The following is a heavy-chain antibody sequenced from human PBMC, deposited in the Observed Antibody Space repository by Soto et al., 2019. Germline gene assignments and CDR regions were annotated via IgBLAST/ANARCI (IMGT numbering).Heavy chain of an antibody. J-gene: IGHJ4*02. CDR1: GYTFTSYD. CDR3: ARTRRAAAGTDFAY. D-gene: IGHD6-13*01. CDR2: MNSNNGDT. V-gene: IGHV1-8*01. Sequence: QVQLVQSGADVKMPGASVKVSCEASGYTFTSYDINWVRQATGQGLEWMGWMNSNNGDTGYAQQFQGRVAMTRHASISTAYLELSSLTSEDTAVYYCARTRRAAAGTDFAYWGQGTLVTVSS.